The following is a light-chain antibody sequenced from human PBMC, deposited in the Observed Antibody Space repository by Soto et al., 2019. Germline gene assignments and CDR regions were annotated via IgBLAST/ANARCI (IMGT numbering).Light chain of an antibody. CDR2: AAS. Sequence: DIQVTQSPSSVSASVVDRVTITCRASQDIAAYLAWYQHKPGRAPELLIHAASSLQSGVPSRFSVSGSGTDFTITIISLQPEDFATYSCQQAYSLPFTFGQGTRL. J-gene: IGKJ5*01. V-gene: IGKV1D-12*01. CDR1: QDIAAY. CDR3: QQAYSLPFT.